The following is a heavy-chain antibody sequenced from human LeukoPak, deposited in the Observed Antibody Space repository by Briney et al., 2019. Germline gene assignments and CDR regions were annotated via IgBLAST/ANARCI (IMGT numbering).Heavy chain of an antibody. CDR1: GGSISSSSYY. J-gene: IGHJ4*02. D-gene: IGHD1-7*01. V-gene: IGHV4-39*01. CDR2: IYYSGST. Sequence: SETLSLTCTVSGGSISSSSYYWGWIRQPPGKGLEWIGNIYYSGSTYYNPSLKSRVTISVDTSKNQFSLKLSSVTAADTAVHYCARGRNWNLHFDYWGQGTLVTVSS. CDR3: ARGRNWNLHFDY.